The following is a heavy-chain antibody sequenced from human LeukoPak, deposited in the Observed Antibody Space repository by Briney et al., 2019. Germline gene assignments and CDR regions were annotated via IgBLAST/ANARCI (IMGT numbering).Heavy chain of an antibody. CDR3: ARRYCSSTSCPIDY. CDR1: GGSISTSSYY. D-gene: IGHD2-2*01. J-gene: IGHJ4*02. V-gene: IGHV4-39*01. CDR2: VYYSGST. Sequence: PSETLSLTCTVSGGSISTSSYYWGWLRQPPGTGLEWLGSVYYSGSTYYSPSLKTRVTMSVDTSKNQFSLKLSSVTAADTAVYYCARRYCSSTSCPIDYWGQGTLVTVSS.